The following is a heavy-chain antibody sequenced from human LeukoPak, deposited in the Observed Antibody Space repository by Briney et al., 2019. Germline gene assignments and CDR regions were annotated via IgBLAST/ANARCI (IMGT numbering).Heavy chain of an antibody. CDR2: IKQDGSEK. CDR3: ARARLLWFGEYPYYFDY. D-gene: IGHD3-10*01. V-gene: IGHV3-7*03. J-gene: IGHJ4*02. CDR1: GFTFSSYW. Sequence: GGSLRLSCAASGFTFSSYWMSWVRQAPGKGLEWVASIKQDGSEKYYVDSVKGRFTISRDNAKNSLYLQMNSLRAEDTAVYYCARARLLWFGEYPYYFDYWGQGTLVTVSS.